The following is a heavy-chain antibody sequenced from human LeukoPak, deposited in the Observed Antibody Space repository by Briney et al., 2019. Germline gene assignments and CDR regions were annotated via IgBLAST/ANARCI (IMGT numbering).Heavy chain of an antibody. J-gene: IGHJ1*01. D-gene: IGHD6-13*01. Sequence: GGSLRLSCAASGFTFSSYAMSWVRQAPGKGLEWVSAISGSGGSTYYADSVKGRFTISRDNSKNTLYLQMNSLRAEDTAVYYCAKDPSSSWYKAEYFQHWGQGTLATVSS. CDR2: ISGSGGST. CDR3: AKDPSSSWYKAEYFQH. V-gene: IGHV3-23*01. CDR1: GFTFSSYA.